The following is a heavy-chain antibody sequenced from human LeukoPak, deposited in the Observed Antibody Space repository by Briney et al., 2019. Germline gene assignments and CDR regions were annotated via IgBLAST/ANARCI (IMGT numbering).Heavy chain of an antibody. J-gene: IGHJ3*02. CDR1: GGTFSSYA. CDR2: IIPIFGTA. Sequence: ASVKVSCKASGGTFSSYAISWVRQAPGQGLEWMGGIIPIFGTANYAQKFQGRVTITADESTSTAYMELSSLRSEDTAVYYCAREAAAAGWGTHASDIWGQGTMVTVSS. V-gene: IGHV1-69*01. D-gene: IGHD6-13*01. CDR3: AREAAAAGWGTHASDI.